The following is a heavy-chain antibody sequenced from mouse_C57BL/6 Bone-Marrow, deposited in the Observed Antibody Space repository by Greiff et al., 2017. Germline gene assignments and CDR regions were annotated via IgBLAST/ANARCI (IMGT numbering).Heavy chain of an antibody. CDR1: GFTFSSYG. CDR2: ISSGGSYT. V-gene: IGHV5-6*01. CDR3: ARPYSTAY. J-gene: IGHJ3*01. Sequence: VQGVESGGDLVKPGGSLKLSCAASGFTFSSYGMSWVRQTPDQRLEWVATISSGGSYTYYPDSVKGRFTISRDNAKNTVYLQMSSLKSEDTAMYDCARPYSTAYWGQGTLVTVSA. D-gene: IGHD2-5*01.